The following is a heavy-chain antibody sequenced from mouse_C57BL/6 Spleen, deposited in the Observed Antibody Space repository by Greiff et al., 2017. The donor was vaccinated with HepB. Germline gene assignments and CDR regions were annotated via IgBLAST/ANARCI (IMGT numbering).Heavy chain of an antibody. CDR2: INPSSGYT. D-gene: IGHD4-1*01. V-gene: IGHV1-4*01. CDR1: GYTFTSYT. Sequence: VQLQQSGAELARPGASVKMSCKASGYTFTSYTMHWVKQRPGQGLEWIGYINPSSGYTKYNQKFKDKATLTADKSSSTAYMQLSSLTSEDSAVYYCARFMELGRAMDYWGHGTSVTVSS. J-gene: IGHJ4*01. CDR3: ARFMELGRAMDY.